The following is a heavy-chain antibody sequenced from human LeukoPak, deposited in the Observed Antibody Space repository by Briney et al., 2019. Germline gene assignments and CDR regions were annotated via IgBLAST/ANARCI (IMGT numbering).Heavy chain of an antibody. CDR1: GFTFNDYA. CDR2: ISGRGANT. D-gene: IGHD6-13*01. CDR3: TKCLAEPGMCYFDY. V-gene: IGHV3-23*01. J-gene: IGHJ4*02. Sequence: GGSLRLSCTAAGFTFNDYAMSWVRQAPGKGREGVSIISGRGANTYYADSVRGRFTITRDNSKNTLSLQLSSLRVEDTAVYYCTKCLAEPGMCYFDYWGQGTLVTVSS.